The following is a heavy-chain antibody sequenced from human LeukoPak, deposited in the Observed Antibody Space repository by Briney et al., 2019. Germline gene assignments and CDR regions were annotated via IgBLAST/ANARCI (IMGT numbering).Heavy chain of an antibody. CDR1: GDSVSSNSAA. CDR2: TYYRSTWGH. J-gene: IGHJ5*02. V-gene: IGHV6-1*01. CDR3: ARDILGEGST. Sequence: SQTLSLTCAISGDSVSSNSAAWNWIRQSPSRGLEWLGRTYYRSTWGHDYAPSVKSRITIAPDTSKNQFSLQLNSVTPEDTAVYYCARDILGEGSTWGQGTLVTVSS.